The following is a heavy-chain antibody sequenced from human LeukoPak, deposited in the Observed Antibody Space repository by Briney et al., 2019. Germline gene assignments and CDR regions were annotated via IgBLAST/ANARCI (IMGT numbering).Heavy chain of an antibody. CDR1: GFTFSSSA. D-gene: IGHD5-24*01. Sequence: PGGSLRLSCAASGFTFSSSALSWVRQAPGKGLEWVSNSGSGSGGSTYYADSVKGRFTISRDNSKNTLYLQMNSLRAEDTAVYYCAKSGYNRFDYWGQGTLVTVSS. CDR2: SGSGSGGST. J-gene: IGHJ4*02. CDR3: AKSGYNRFDY. V-gene: IGHV3-23*01.